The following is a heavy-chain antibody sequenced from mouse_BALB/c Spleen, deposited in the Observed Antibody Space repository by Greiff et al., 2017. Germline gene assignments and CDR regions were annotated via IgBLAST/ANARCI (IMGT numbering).Heavy chain of an antibody. J-gene: IGHJ4*01. V-gene: IGHV6-6*02. CDR2: IRLKSNNYAT. CDR3: NCYYYAMDY. CDR1: GFTFSNYW. Sequence: EVQVVESGGGLVQPGGSMKLSCVASGFTFSNYWMNWVRQSPEKGLEWVAEIRLKSNNYATHYAESVKGRFTISRDDSKSSVYLQMNNLRAEDTGIYYSNCYYYAMDYWGQGTSVTVSS.